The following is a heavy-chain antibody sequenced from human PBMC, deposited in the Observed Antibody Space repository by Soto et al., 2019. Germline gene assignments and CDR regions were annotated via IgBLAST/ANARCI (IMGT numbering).Heavy chain of an antibody. CDR2: ISSTSPTT. CDR1: GFSISTYD. D-gene: IGHD2-15*01. Sequence: EVQLVESGGGLVQPGGSLRLSCAASGFSISTYDMNWVRQAPGEGLEWIAFISSTSPTTSYAASVRGRFTISRDDARNSLYLQMNSLRDDDTAVYYCARDRDGDEDFDSWGQGTLVTVSS. V-gene: IGHV3-48*02. J-gene: IGHJ4*02. CDR3: ARDRDGDEDFDS.